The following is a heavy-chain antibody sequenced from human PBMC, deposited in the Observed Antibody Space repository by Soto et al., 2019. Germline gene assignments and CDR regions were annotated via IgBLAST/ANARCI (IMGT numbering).Heavy chain of an antibody. J-gene: IGHJ4*02. CDR1: GGTFSSYA. V-gene: IGHV1-69*13. D-gene: IGHD4-17*01. CDR3: ARGAPYYGGNGPYFDY. CDR2: IIPIFGTA. Sequence: GASVKVSCKASGGTFSSYAISWVRQAPGQGLEWMGGIIPIFGTANYAQKFQGRVTITADESTSTAYMELSSLRSEDTAVYYCARGAPYYGGNGPYFDYWGQGTLVTVSS.